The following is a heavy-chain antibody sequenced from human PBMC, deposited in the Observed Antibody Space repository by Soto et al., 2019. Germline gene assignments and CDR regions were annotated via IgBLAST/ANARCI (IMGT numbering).Heavy chain of an antibody. Sequence: GVSLRLSCAASGFTFSSYGMHWARQAPGKGLEWVAVIWYDGSNKYYADSVKGRFTISRDNSKNTLYLQMNSLRAEDTAVYYCARVVTDCSSTSCYLRLGVYWFDPWGQGTLVTVSS. V-gene: IGHV3-33*01. CDR1: GFTFSSYG. J-gene: IGHJ5*02. CDR3: ARVVTDCSSTSCYLRLGVYWFDP. D-gene: IGHD2-2*01. CDR2: IWYDGSNK.